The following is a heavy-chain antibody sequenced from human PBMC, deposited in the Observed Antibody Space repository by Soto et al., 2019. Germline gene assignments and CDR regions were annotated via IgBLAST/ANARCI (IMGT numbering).Heavy chain of an antibody. CDR1: GASISNYY. J-gene: IGHJ4*02. D-gene: IGHD6-6*01. CDR3: RRDFDY. V-gene: IGHV4-4*07. CDR2: VSTSGST. Sequence: PSETLSLTCTVSGASISNYYWSWIRQPAWKGLEWIGRVSTSGSTNYNPSLKSRVTMSVDTSKNQFSLMLNSVTAADTAVYYCRRDFDYWGQGTLVTVSS.